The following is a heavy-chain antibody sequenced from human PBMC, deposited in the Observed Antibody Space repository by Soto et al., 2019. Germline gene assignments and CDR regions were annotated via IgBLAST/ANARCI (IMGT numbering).Heavy chain of an antibody. CDR1: GYTFTDYY. V-gene: IGHV1-46*01. J-gene: IGHJ6*02. D-gene: IGHD5-12*01. CDR2: INPSNGRT. CDR3: AREVVATMDIYYYGMDV. Sequence: QVHLVQSGAVVKKPGSSVTVSCKASGYTFTDYYLHWVRQVLQAPGQAREWIGVINPSNGRTTYAQKFQGRVTMTRDTSSSTVYMDLSNLRSDDTAVYYCAREVVATMDIYYYGMDVWGQGTTVTVSS.